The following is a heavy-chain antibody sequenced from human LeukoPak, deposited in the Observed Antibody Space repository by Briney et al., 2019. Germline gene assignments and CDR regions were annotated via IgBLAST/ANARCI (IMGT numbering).Heavy chain of an antibody. J-gene: IGHJ4*02. D-gene: IGHD6-13*01. Sequence: SETLSLTCTVSGVPTTSYYWSWVRQSPGKALEWIGHIYYTGGTNYNPSLKSRVSTSIDSSKNQFSLTLSSVTAADTAVYYCARLPRRYSTTWFFDYWGQGTLVTVSS. CDR3: ARLPRRYSTTWFFDY. V-gene: IGHV4-59*01. CDR2: IYYTGGT. CDR1: GVPTTSYY.